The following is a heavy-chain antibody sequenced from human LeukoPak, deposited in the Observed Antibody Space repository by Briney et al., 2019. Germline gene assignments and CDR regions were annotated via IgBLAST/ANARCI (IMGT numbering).Heavy chain of an antibody. Sequence: PGGSLRLSCAASGFTFSGYSMNWVRQAPGKGLEWVSSISSSSSYIYYADSVKGRFTISRDNAKNSLYLQMNSLRAEDTAVYYCARRYSELRGVSDYWGQGTLVTVSS. D-gene: IGHD1-7*01. V-gene: IGHV3-21*01. CDR1: GFTFSGYS. CDR3: ARRYSELRGVSDY. J-gene: IGHJ4*02. CDR2: ISSSSSYI.